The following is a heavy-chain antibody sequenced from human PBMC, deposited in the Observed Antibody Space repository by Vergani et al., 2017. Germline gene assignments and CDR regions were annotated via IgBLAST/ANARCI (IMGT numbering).Heavy chain of an antibody. V-gene: IGHV1-46*01. CDR3: ARGIGDYYDSSGYRDY. Sequence: QVQLVQSGAEVKKPGASVKVSCKASGYTFTSYYMHWVRQAPGQGLEWMGIINPSGGSTSYAQKFQGRVTMTRDTSTSTVYMELSSLRSEDTAVYYCARGIGDYYDSSGYRDYWGQGTLVTVSS. CDR2: INPSGGST. D-gene: IGHD3-22*01. J-gene: IGHJ4*02. CDR1: GYTFTSYY.